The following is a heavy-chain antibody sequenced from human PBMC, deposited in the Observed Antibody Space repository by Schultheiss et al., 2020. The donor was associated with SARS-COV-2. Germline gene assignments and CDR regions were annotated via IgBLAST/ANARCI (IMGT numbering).Heavy chain of an antibody. J-gene: IGHJ3*02. V-gene: IGHV4-39*01. CDR2: IYYSGST. CDR1: GGSISSSTYY. Sequence: SQTLSLTCTVSGGSISSSTYYWGWIRQPPGKGLEWIGSIYYSGSTYYNPSLKSRVTISVDTSKNQFSLKLSSVTAADTAVYYCARQDTTDAFDIWGQGTMVTVSS. CDR3: ARQDTTDAFDI. D-gene: IGHD1-26*01.